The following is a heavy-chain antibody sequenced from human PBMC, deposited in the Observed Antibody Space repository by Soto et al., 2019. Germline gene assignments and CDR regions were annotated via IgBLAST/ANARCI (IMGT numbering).Heavy chain of an antibody. D-gene: IGHD6-13*01. J-gene: IGHJ5*02. CDR2: IYTSGST. V-gene: IGHV4-4*07. CDR1: GGSISSYY. CDR3: ARAAAGTPVINWFDP. Sequence: LSLTCTVSGGSISSYYWSWIRQPAGKGLEWIGRIYTSGSTNYNPSLKSRVTMSVDTSKNQFSLKLSSVTAADTAVYYCARAAAGTPVINWFDPWGQGTLVTVSS.